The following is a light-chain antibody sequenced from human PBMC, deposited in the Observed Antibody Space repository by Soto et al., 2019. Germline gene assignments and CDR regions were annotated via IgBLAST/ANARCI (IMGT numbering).Light chain of an antibody. J-gene: IGKJ1*01. CDR3: QQYNNCPRT. V-gene: IGKV3-15*01. CDR2: GAS. Sequence: EIVMTQSPATLSVSPGERATLSCRASQSVSSSFAWSQQKPGQAPTLLLYGASTRATGIPARISGSGSGTEFTLTISSLQSEDFAVYYCQQYNNCPRTFGQGTKVEIK. CDR1: QSVSSS.